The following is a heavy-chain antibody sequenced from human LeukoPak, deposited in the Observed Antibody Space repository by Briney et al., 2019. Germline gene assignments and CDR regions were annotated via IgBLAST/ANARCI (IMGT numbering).Heavy chain of an antibody. CDR3: ARDGGGRVDY. D-gene: IGHD3-16*01. CDR2: IYHSGST. Sequence: PSETLSLTCTVSGYSINSGYYWGWIRQPPGKGLEWIAIIYHSGSTYYNPSLKSRVTISVDTSKNQFSLKLSSVTAADTAVYYCARDGGGRVDYWGQGILVTVSS. V-gene: IGHV4-38-2*02. CDR1: GYSINSGYY. J-gene: IGHJ4*02.